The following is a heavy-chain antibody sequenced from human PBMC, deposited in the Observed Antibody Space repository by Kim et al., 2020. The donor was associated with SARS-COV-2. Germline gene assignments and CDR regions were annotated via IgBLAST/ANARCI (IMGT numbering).Heavy chain of an antibody. D-gene: IGHD1-1*01. V-gene: IGHV4-39*01. CDR2: IYNSGSA. CDR1: GGSISSSTYY. J-gene: IGHJ4*02. Sequence: SETLSLTCTVSGGSISSSTYYWGWIRQPPGKGLEWIGDIYNSGSAYYNPSLKSRVTISLDTSKNQFSLKVSSVTAADTAVYYCARRHRWNPEVLDYWGQGTLVTVSS. CDR3: ARRHRWNPEVLDY.